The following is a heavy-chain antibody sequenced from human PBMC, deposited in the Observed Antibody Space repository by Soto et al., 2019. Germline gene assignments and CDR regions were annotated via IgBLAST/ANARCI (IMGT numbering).Heavy chain of an antibody. V-gene: IGHV3-7*05. CDR1: GFTFSNYW. J-gene: IGHJ4*02. CDR3: GTNVRGSSFDY. Sequence: EVQLVESGGGLVQPGGSLRLSCAASGFTFSNYWMRWVRQAPGKGLEWVATIKQDGSEQSYMDSVKGRFTISRDNAKNSLYLQVNSLRADDTAVYYCGTNVRGSSFDYWGRGTLVTVSS. D-gene: IGHD3-10*01. CDR2: IKQDGSEQ.